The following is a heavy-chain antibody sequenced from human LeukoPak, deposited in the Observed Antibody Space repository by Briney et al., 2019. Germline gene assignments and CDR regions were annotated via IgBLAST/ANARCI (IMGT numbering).Heavy chain of an antibody. Sequence: ASVKVSCKASGYTFTGYYMHWVRQAPGQGLEWMGWINPNSGGTNYAQKFQGWVTMTRDTSISTAYMELSRLRSDDTAVYYCARGGAVVPAASDYWGQGTLVTVSS. CDR2: INPNSGGT. CDR1: GYTFTGYY. V-gene: IGHV1-2*04. J-gene: IGHJ4*02. D-gene: IGHD2-2*01. CDR3: ARGGAVVPAASDY.